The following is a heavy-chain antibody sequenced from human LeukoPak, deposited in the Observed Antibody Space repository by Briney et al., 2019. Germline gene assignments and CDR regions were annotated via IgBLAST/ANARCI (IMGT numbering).Heavy chain of an antibody. J-gene: IGHJ4*02. Sequence: SETLSLTSTVSGDSISSSNSYWGWIRKPPGKGLEWIGSMWFGATTSYDPSLKSRVTISIDPSKNQFSLKLSSVTAADTALYYCARGRRGSYFQDYWGQGTLVTVSS. CDR1: GDSISSSNSY. V-gene: IGHV4-39*07. D-gene: IGHD1-26*01. CDR2: MWFGATT. CDR3: ARGRRGSYFQDY.